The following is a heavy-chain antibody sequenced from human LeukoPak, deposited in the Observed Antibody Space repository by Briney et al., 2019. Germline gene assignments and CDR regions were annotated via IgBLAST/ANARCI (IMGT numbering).Heavy chain of an antibody. CDR3: ARDQACGGDCYSVRPFDP. D-gene: IGHD2-21*02. CDR2: IIPIFGTA. Sequence: SVKVSCKASGGTFSSYAISWVRQAPGQGLEWMGGIIPIFGTANYAQKFQGRVTITADESTSAAYMELSSLRSEDTAVYYCARDQACGGDCYSVRPFDPWGQGTLVTVSS. CDR1: GGTFSSYA. J-gene: IGHJ5*02. V-gene: IGHV1-69*13.